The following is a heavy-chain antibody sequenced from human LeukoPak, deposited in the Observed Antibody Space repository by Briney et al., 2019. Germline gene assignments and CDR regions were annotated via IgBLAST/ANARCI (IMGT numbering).Heavy chain of an antibody. V-gene: IGHV4-31*03. D-gene: IGHD2-2*01. CDR2: IYYSGST. J-gene: IGHJ6*02. CDR3: ARGAGYCSSTSCQNYYYYYGMDV. Sequence: SQTLSLTCTVSGGSISSGGYYWSWIRQHPGKGLEWIGYIYYSGSTYYNPSLESRVTISVDTSKNQFSLKLSSVTAADTAVYYCARGAGYCSSTSCQNYYYYYGMDVWGQGTTVTVSS. CDR1: GGSISSGGYY.